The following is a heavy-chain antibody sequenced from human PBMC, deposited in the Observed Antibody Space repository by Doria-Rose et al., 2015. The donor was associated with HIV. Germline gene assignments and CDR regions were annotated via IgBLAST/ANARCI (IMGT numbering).Heavy chain of an antibody. J-gene: IGHJ4*02. V-gene: IGHV2-26*01. CDR2: IFSDDER. CDR3: ARIKSSRWYHKYYFDF. D-gene: IGHD6-13*01. Sequence: QVTLKESGPVLVKPTETLTLTCTVSGVSLSSPGMGVSWIRQPPGKALEWLANIFSDDERSYKTSLKSRLNISRGTSKSQAVLTMTDRDPVDTATYYCARIKSSRWYHKYYFDFWGQGTLVIVSA. CDR1: GVSLSSPGMG.